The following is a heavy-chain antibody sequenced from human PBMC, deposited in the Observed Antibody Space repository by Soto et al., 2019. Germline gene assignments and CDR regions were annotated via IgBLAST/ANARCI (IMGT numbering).Heavy chain of an antibody. CDR1: GFTFSNYW. Sequence: EVQLVESGGGLVQPGGSLRLSCAASGFTFSNYWMHWVRQVPGKGLVWVSRINSDGRNTSYADSVKGRFTISRDNAKNTLYRQMDSLGADDTPVYYCARLVAVAGITYWGQGTLVTVSS. CDR3: ARLVAVAGITY. CDR2: INSDGRNT. V-gene: IGHV3-74*01. D-gene: IGHD6-19*01. J-gene: IGHJ4*02.